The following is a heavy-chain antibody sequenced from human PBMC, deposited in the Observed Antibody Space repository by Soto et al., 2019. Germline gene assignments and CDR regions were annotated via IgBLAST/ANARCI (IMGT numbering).Heavy chain of an antibody. V-gene: IGHV1-69*01. CDR1: GGTFSSYA. Sequence: QVQLVQSGAEVKKPGSSVKVSCKASGGTFSSYAISWVRQAPGQGLEWMGGIIPIFGTANYAQKFQGRVTITADESTSTAYMEMSSLRSEDTTMYYCARGDGYDYRQGSGAFDTWGKGTTVTVSS. J-gene: IGHJ3*02. CDR2: IIPIFGTA. D-gene: IGHD4-17*01. CDR3: ARGDGYDYRQGSGAFDT.